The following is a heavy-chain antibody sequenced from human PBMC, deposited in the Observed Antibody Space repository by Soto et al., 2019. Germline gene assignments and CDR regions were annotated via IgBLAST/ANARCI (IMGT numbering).Heavy chain of an antibody. CDR3: ATRCSSTSCYYTFDP. V-gene: IGHV4-34*01. CDR1: GGSFSSYY. Sequence: QVQLQQWGAGLLKPSETLFLTCAVYGGSFSSYYWSWIRQPPGKGLEWIGQINHYGSTEYNPSLKSRGTISVDPSKNHFSLRPSSVTAADAAMYYCATRCSSTSCYYTFDPWGQGTLVTVSS. CDR2: INHYGST. J-gene: IGHJ5*02. D-gene: IGHD2-2*01.